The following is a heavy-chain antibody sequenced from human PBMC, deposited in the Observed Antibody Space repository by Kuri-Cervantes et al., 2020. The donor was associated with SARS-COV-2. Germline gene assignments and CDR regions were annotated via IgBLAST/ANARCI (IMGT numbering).Heavy chain of an antibody. J-gene: IGHJ4*02. CDR2: IYYSGST. Sequence: SETLSLTCTVSGDSISSSSYYWGWIRQPPGKGLEWIGTIYYSGSTDYNPSLKSRVTISVDTSKNQFSLKLRSVTATDTAVYYCARGGSMIVVRRYFDYWGQGTLVTVSS. D-gene: IGHD3-22*01. V-gene: IGHV4-39*01. CDR1: GDSISSSSYY. CDR3: ARGGSMIVVRRYFDY.